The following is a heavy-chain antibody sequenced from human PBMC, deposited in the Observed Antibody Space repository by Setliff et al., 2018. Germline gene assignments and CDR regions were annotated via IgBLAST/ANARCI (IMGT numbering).Heavy chain of an antibody. V-gene: IGHV1-69*05. Sequence: SVKVSRKASGGTFSTYAISWVRQAPGQGLEWMGGIISMFGTTNYAQKFQGRVTITTDKSTSTAYMELSSLRSEDTAIYYCARGDFYYYFYMDVWGKGTTVTVSS. CDR3: ARGDFYYYFYMDV. CDR2: IISMFGTT. J-gene: IGHJ6*03. CDR1: GGTFSTYA.